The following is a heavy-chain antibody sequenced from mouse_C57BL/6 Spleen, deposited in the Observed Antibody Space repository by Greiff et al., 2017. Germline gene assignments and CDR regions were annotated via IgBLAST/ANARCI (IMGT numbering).Heavy chain of an antibody. D-gene: IGHD1-1*01. CDR2: ISSGRSTI. V-gene: IGHV5-17*01. CDR1: GFTFSDYG. Sequence: EVQGVESGGGLVKPGGSLKLSCAASGFTFSDYGMHWVRQAPEKGLEWVAYISSGRSTIYYADTVKGRFTISRDNAKNTLFLQMASLRSEDTAMYSCARGGIYYCSSSYAMDYWGQGTSVTVSS. CDR3: ARGGIYYCSSSYAMDY. J-gene: IGHJ4*01.